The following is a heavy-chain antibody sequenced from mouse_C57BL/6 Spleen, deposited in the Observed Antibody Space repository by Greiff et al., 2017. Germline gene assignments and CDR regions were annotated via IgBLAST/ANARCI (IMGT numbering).Heavy chain of an antibody. D-gene: IGHD4-1*01. CDR2: IWSGGST. CDR3: ARMNWGYFDD. V-gene: IGHV2-2*01. CDR1: GFSLTSYG. J-gene: IGHJ2*01. Sequence: VQLLQSGPGLVQPSQSLSITCTVSGFSLTSYGVPWVRQSPGKGLEWLGVIWSGGSTDYNAAFISRLSISKDNSKSQVFFKMNSLQADDTAIYYCARMNWGYFDDWGKGTTLTVSS.